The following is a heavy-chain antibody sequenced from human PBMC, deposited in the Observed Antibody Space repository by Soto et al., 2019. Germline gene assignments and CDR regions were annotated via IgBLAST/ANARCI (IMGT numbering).Heavy chain of an antibody. CDR2: IIPIFGTA. V-gene: IGHV1-69*13. D-gene: IGHD6-6*01. J-gene: IGHJ4*02. CDR1: GVTFSSYA. CDR3: ARGEYSSSGDFDY. Sequence: GASVKVSCKASGVTFSSYAISWVRQAPGQGLEWMGGIIPIFGTANYAQKFQGRVTITADESTSTAYMELSSLRSEDTAVYYCARGEYSSSGDFDYWGQGTLVTVSS.